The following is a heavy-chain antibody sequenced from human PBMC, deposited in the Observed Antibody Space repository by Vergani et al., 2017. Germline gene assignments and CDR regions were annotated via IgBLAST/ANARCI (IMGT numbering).Heavy chain of an antibody. CDR2: ISSSGSTI. CDR1: GFTFSSYE. D-gene: IGHD6-19*01. Sequence: EVQLVESGGGLVQPGGSLRLSCAASGFTFSSYEMNWVRQAPGKGLEWVSYISSSGSTIYYADSVKGRFTISRDNAKNSLYLQMNSLRAEDTAVYYCARGGKQWLVKTDYFDYWGQGTLVTVSS. J-gene: IGHJ4*02. CDR3: ARGGKQWLVKTDYFDY. V-gene: IGHV3-48*03.